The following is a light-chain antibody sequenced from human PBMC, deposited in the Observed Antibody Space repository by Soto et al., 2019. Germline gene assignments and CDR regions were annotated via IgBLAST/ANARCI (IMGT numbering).Light chain of an antibody. V-gene: IGKV1-27*01. CDR3: QKHNSAPLT. Sequence: DIQMTQSPSTLSASVGDRVSITCRASQSVSSWLAWYQQKPGKAPKLLIYAASTLQSGVPSRFSGSGSGTDFTLTISSLQPDDIATYYCQKHNSAPLTFGGGTKVEIK. J-gene: IGKJ4*01. CDR1: QSVSSW. CDR2: AAS.